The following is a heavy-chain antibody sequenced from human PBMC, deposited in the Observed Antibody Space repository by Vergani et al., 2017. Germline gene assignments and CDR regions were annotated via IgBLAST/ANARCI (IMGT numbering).Heavy chain of an antibody. Sequence: EVQLVESGGGLVKPGGSLRLSCAASGFTFSSYSMNWVRQAPGKGLEWVSSISSSSSYIYYADSVKGRFTISRDNAKNSLYLKMNSLRGEDTAVYYCARDARQGIVVVPAAIDYWGQGTLVTVSS. CDR2: ISSSSSYI. CDR3: ARDARQGIVVVPAAIDY. V-gene: IGHV3-21*01. CDR1: GFTFSSYS. J-gene: IGHJ4*02. D-gene: IGHD2-2*01.